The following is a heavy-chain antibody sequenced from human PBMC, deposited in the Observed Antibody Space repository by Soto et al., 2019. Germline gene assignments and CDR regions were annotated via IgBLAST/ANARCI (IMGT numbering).Heavy chain of an antibody. Sequence: QITLKESGPTLVKPTQTLTLTCTFSGFSLSTSGVGVGWIRQPPGKALEWLAVIYWDDDKRSSSSLKNRLTITKDTSKNQVVLTMTNMDPVDTATYYCAHHPYYGLAPYSFDYWGQGILVTVSS. CDR3: AHHPYYGLAPYSFDY. J-gene: IGHJ4*02. V-gene: IGHV2-5*02. CDR2: IYWDDDK. D-gene: IGHD3-10*01. CDR1: GFSLSTSGVG.